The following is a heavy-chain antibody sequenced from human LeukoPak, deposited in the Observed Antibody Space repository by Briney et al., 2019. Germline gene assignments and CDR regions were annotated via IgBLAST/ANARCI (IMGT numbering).Heavy chain of an antibody. D-gene: IGHD3-10*01. V-gene: IGHV1-2*02. CDR3: ASPGNYGSGKPHADY. CDR2: INPNSGGT. J-gene: IGHJ4*02. CDR1: GYTFTGYY. Sequence: ASVKVSCKASGYTFTGYYMHWVRQAPGQGLEWMGWINPNSGGTNYAQKFQGRVTMTRDTSISTAYMELSRLRSDDTAVYYCASPGNYGSGKPHADYWGQGTLVTVSS.